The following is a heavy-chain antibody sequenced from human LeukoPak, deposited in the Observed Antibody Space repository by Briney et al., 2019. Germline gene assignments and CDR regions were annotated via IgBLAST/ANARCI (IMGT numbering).Heavy chain of an antibody. CDR3: AKLGYCSSTSCADAFDI. CDR2: ISWNSGSI. J-gene: IGHJ3*02. D-gene: IGHD2-2*01. CDR1: GFTFDDYA. V-gene: IGHV3-9*01. Sequence: GRSLRLSCAASGFTFDDYAMHWVRQAPGKGLEWVSGISWNSGSIGYADSVKGRFTISRDNAKNSLYLQMNSLRAEDTALYYCAKLGYCSSTSCADAFDIWGQGTMVTVSS.